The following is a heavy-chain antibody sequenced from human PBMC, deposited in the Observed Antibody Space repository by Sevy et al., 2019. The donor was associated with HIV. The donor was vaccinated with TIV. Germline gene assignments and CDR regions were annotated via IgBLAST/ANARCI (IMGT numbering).Heavy chain of an antibody. Sequence: ASVKVSCKASGYTFTSYDINWVRQATGQGLEWMGWMNPNSGNTGYAQKFQGRVTMTRNTSISTAYMELSSLRSEDTAVYYCARTGYYDSSCYLAWAFDIWGQGTMVTVSS. CDR1: GYTFTSYD. D-gene: IGHD3-22*01. J-gene: IGHJ3*02. V-gene: IGHV1-8*01. CDR3: ARTGYYDSSCYLAWAFDI. CDR2: MNPNSGNT.